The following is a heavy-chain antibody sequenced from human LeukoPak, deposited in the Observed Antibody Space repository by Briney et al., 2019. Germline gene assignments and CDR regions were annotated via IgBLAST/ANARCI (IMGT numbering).Heavy chain of an antibody. CDR1: GGSISNYC. D-gene: IGHD5-18*01. J-gene: IGHJ4*02. CDR3: AGGRVWLAFDS. V-gene: IGHV4-59*01. Sequence: SETLSLTCTVSGGSISNYCWTWIRQPPGKGLEWIAYVYYSGSTNYNPSLKSRVSIPVDTSKNQFSLKLSSVTAADTAVYYCAGGRVWLAFDSWGQGTLLTVSS. CDR2: VYYSGST.